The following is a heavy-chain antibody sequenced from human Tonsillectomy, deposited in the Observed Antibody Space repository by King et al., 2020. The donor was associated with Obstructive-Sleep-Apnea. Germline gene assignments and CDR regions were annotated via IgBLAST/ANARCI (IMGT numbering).Heavy chain of an antibody. V-gene: IGHV4-31*03. CDR3: ARDKSGSYRTEGYFDS. D-gene: IGHD1-26*01. Sequence: QLQESGPGLVKPSQTLSLTCTVSGGSISSGGYYWSWIRQHPGKGLEWIGYIYYNGDTYYNPSLKSRVTISVDTSKNQFSLKLSSVTAADTAVYYCARDKSGSYRTEGYFDSWGQGTLVTVSS. CDR2: IYYNGDT. J-gene: IGHJ4*02. CDR1: GGSISSGGYY.